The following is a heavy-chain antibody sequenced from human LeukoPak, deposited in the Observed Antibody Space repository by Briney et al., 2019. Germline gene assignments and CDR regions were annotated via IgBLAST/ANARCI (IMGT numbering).Heavy chain of an antibody. CDR2: IYYSGST. CDR3: ARRAYSSGFDYIDY. Sequence: SESLSLTCTASGGSISSYYWSWIRQPPGNGLEFIGFIYYSGSTSYNPSLKSRVTISVDTSKSQFSLKLSSVIAADTAVYYCARRAYSSGFDYIDYWGQGTLVTVSS. V-gene: IGHV4-59*08. D-gene: IGHD6-19*01. CDR1: GGSISSYY. J-gene: IGHJ4*02.